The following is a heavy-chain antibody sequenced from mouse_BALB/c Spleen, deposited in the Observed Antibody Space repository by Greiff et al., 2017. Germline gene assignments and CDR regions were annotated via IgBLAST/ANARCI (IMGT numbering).Heavy chain of an antibody. CDR3: ARDEYDVGYAMDY. D-gene: IGHD2-4*01. V-gene: IGHV2-6-7*01. CDR1: GFSLTGYG. CDR2: IWGDGST. J-gene: IGHJ4*01. Sequence: VMLVESGPGLVAPSQSLSITCTVSGFSLTGYGVNWVRQPPGKGLEWLGMIWGDGSTDYNSALKSRLSISKDNSKSQVFLKMNSLQTDDTARYYCARDEYDVGYAMDYWGQGTSVTVSS.